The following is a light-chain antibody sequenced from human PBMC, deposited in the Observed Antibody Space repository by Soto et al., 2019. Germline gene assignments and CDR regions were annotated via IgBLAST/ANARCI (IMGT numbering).Light chain of an antibody. V-gene: IGLV2-11*01. CDR2: DVS. CDR3: CSYVGGYSYV. CDR1: SSDVGDYNS. J-gene: IGLJ1*01. Sequence: QSVLTQPRSVSGSPGQSVTVSCIGTSSDVGDYNSVSWYQQHPGKAPKLMIYDVSKRPSGVPDRFSGSKSGNTASLTISGLQAEHEADYYCCSYVGGYSYVFGIGTKVTVL.